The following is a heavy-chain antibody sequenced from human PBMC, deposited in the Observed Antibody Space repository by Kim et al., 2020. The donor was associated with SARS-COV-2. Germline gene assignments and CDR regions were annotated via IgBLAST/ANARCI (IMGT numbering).Heavy chain of an antibody. CDR3: AREVDDSSGYPIDY. Sequence: SPTLSLTCAISGDSVSSNNAAWNWIRQSPSRGLEWLGRTYYRSKWYNDYAVSVKSRITINPDTSKNQFSLQLNSVTPEDTAVYYCAREVDDSSGYPIDYWGQGPLVTVSS. CDR2: TYYRSKWYN. CDR1: GDSVSSNNAA. J-gene: IGHJ4*02. D-gene: IGHD3-22*01. V-gene: IGHV6-1*01.